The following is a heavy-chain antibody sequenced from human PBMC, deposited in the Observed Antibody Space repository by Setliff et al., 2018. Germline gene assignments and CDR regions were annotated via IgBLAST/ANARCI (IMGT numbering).Heavy chain of an antibody. CDR3: AKGGTYRYFDY. Sequence: PSETLSLTCTVSGASVSGNSYYWGWIRQPSGKGLEWIGSMYYGGGGSTYYNASLKSRVTISVDTSKNQFSLKLNSVTAADTAMYYCAKGGTYRYFDYWGQGTLVTVSS. CDR1: GASVSGNSYY. V-gene: IGHV4-39*07. CDR2: MYYGGGGST. J-gene: IGHJ4*02.